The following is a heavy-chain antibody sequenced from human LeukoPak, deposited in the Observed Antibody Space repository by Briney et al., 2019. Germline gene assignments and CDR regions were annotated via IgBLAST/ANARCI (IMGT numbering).Heavy chain of an antibody. CDR1: GYTFTGYY. V-gene: IGHV1-2*06. J-gene: IGHJ4*02. D-gene: IGHD5-18*01. CDR3: TVYIYTIDN. CDR2: INPNSGGT. Sequence: ASLKLSCKASGYTFTGYYMHWVRQATGPGLEWMGRINPNSGGTNYAQKFQGRVTMTRDTSISTAYMELSRLRSDDTAVYCDTVYIYTIDNWGQGTLVTVSS.